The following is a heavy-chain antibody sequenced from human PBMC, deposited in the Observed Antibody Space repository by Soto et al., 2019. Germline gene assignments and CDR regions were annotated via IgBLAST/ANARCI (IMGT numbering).Heavy chain of an antibody. CDR2: ISGSGGST. D-gene: IGHD2-2*01. Sequence: EVQLLESGGTLVQPGGSLRLSCAASGFIYGNYAMNWVRQAPGKGLEWVSVISGSGGSTNYAGSVKGRFTISRDNSKNPLYLQMNRLRAQDTAVYYCAKVPASLKTLDYWGQGTLVTVSS. CDR1: GFIYGNYA. J-gene: IGHJ4*01. V-gene: IGHV3-23*01. CDR3: AKVPASLKTLDY.